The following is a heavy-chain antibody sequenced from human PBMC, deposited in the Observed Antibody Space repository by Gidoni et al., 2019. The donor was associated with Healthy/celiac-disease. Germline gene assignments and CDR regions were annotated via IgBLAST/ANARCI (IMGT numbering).Heavy chain of an antibody. CDR2: IRSKAYGGTT. CDR3: TRGHSSW. Sequence: EVQLVASGGGLVQPGRSLRLSCTASGFTFGAYAMSWFRQAPGKGLEWVGFIRSKAYGGTTEYAASVKGRFTISRDDSKSIAYLQMNSLKTEDTAVYYCTRGHSSWWGQGTLVTVSS. V-gene: IGHV3-49*03. CDR1: GFTFGAYA. J-gene: IGHJ4*02. D-gene: IGHD6-13*01.